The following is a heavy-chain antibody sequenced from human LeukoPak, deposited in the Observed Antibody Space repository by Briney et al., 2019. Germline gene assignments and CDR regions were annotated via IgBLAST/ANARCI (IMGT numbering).Heavy chain of an antibody. J-gene: IGHJ4*02. CDR1: GFTFRDFS. V-gene: IGHV3-23*01. D-gene: IGHD3-9*01. CDR3: AKDRLYFGNDFGDY. Sequence: GGSLRLSCVASGFTFRDFSMTWVRQAPGKGLEWVSVISNGGDHTYYADSVKGRFAISRDNSKNTLYLQMNSLRTEDTAIYYCAKDRLYFGNDFGDYWGQGTLATVSS. CDR2: ISNGGDHT.